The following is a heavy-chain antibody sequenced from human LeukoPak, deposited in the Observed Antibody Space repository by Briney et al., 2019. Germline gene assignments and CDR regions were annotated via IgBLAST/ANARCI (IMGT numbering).Heavy chain of an antibody. CDR3: ARQGLLARPNWFDP. CDR1: GGSISSSSYY. J-gene: IGHJ5*02. CDR2: IYYSGST. V-gene: IGHV4-39*01. Sequence: SETLSLTCTVSGGSISSSSYYWGWIRQPPGKGLEWIGSIYYSGSTYYNPSLKSRVTISVDTSKNQFSLKLSSVTAADTAVYYCARQGLLARPNWFDPWGQGTLVTVSS. D-gene: IGHD6-6*01.